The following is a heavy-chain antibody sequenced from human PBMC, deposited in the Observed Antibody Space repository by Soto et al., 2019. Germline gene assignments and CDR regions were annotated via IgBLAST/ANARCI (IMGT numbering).Heavy chain of an antibody. Sequence: SETLALTCTVSGGSICSSIYYWGWFRQTPGKGLEWIGSIYYSGSTYYNPSLKSRVTISVDTSKNQFSLKLSSVTAADTAVYYCARGGRRRVDSWGQGNQVSVSS. CDR1: GGSICSSIYY. CDR2: IYYSGST. CDR3: ARGGRRRVDS. D-gene: IGHD2-15*01. V-gene: IGHV4-39*01. J-gene: IGHJ4*02.